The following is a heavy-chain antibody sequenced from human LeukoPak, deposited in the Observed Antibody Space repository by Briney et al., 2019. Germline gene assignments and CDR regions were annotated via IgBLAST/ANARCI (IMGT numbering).Heavy chain of an antibody. CDR2: IKQDGSEK. Sequence: QAGGSLRLSCGASGFTFSSYWMSWVRQAPGKWLEWVANIKQDGSEKYYVDSVKGRFTISRDNAKNSLYLQMNSLRAEDTAVYYCARDPYSGSYGNYYYYFMDVWGKGTTVTISS. V-gene: IGHV3-7*01. CDR1: GFTFSSYW. J-gene: IGHJ6*03. D-gene: IGHD1-26*01. CDR3: ARDPYSGSYGNYYYYFMDV.